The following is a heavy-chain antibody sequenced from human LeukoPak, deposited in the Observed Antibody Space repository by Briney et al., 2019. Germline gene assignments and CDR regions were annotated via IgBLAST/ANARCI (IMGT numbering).Heavy chain of an antibody. D-gene: IGHD3-9*01. CDR3: ARVSYDIVDY. V-gene: IGHV4-34*01. Sequence: SETLSLTCAVYGGSFSGYYWSWIRQPPGKGLEWIGEINHSGSTNYNPSLKSRVTISVDTSKNQFSLKLSSVTAADTAVYYCARVSYDIVDYWGQGTLVTVSS. J-gene: IGHJ4*02. CDR1: GGSFSGYY. CDR2: INHSGST.